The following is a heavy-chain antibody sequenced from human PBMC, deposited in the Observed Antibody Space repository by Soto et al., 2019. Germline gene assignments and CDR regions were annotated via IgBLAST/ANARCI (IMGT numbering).Heavy chain of an antibody. Sequence: GGSLRLSCAASGFTFSSYAMHWVRQAPGKGLEWVAVISYDGSNKYYADSVKGRFTISRDNSKNTLYLQMNSLRAEDAAVYYCARADRSSWEIDYWGQGTLGTVSS. CDR2: ISYDGSNK. CDR3: ARADRSSWEIDY. J-gene: IGHJ4*01. D-gene: IGHD6-13*01. V-gene: IGHV3-30*04. CDR1: GFTFSSYA.